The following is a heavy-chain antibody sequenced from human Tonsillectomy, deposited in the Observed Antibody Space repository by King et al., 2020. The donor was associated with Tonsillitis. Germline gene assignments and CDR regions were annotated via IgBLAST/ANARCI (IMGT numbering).Heavy chain of an antibody. CDR2: ISSSSSTI. J-gene: IGHJ4*02. CDR1: GFTFSNYH. V-gene: IGHV3-48*04. Sequence: VQLVESGGGLVQPGGSLRLSCAASGFTFSNYHMNWVRQAPGKGLEWVSYISSSSSTIYYADSVKGRFTISRDNAKNSLFLQMKSLRVEDTAVSYCASARIRGQGTLVTVSS. CDR3: ASARI.